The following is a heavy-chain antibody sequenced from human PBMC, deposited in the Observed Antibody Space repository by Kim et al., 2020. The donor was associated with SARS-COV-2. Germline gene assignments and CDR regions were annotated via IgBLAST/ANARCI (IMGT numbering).Heavy chain of an antibody. D-gene: IGHD3-16*01. Sequence: SETLSLTCALYGGSFSGYYWSFIRQPPGQGLEWIGEIHHSRSTNYNPSLKSRVTMSVDSPKNQFSLKLSSVTAADTAVYYCARGREGARTYGLLYYFDHWGQGTLVTVSS. CDR1: GGSFSGYY. CDR3: ARGREGARTYGLLYYFDH. V-gene: IGHV4-34*01. J-gene: IGHJ4*02. CDR2: IHHSRST.